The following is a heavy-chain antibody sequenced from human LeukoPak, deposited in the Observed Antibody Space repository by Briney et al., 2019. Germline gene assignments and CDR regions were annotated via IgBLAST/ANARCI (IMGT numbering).Heavy chain of an antibody. Sequence: SETLSLTCTVSGGSISSSSYYWGWIRQPPGKGLEWIGEIYHSGSTNYNPSLKSRVTISVDKSKNQFSLKLSSVTAADTAVYYCARAVVVAATCWFDPWGQGTLVTVSS. V-gene: IGHV4-39*07. CDR2: IYHSGST. D-gene: IGHD2-15*01. J-gene: IGHJ5*02. CDR1: GGSISSSSYY. CDR3: ARAVVVAATCWFDP.